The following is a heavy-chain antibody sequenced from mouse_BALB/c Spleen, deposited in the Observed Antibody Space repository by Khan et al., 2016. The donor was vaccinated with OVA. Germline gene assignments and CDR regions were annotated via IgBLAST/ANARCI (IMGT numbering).Heavy chain of an antibody. CDR2: ISSGGDYT. D-gene: IGHD4-1*01. CDR3: AVHLTGSFAY. V-gene: IGHV5-6*01. Sequence: EVELVESGGDLVKPGGSLKLSCAASGFTFSSYSMSWVRQTPDKRLEWVATISSGGDYTYYPDNVKGRFTISRDNAKNTLYLQMSSLKSEDTAMYYCAVHLTGSFAYWGKGIRVTVSA. CDR1: GFTFSSYS. J-gene: IGHJ3*01.